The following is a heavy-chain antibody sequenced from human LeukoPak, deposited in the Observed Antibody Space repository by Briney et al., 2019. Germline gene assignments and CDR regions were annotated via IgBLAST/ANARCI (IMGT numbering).Heavy chain of an antibody. D-gene: IGHD3-10*01. CDR1: GGSFSGYY. J-gene: IGHJ6*03. CDR3: ARRPWLWFGETHYYMDV. CDR2: INHSGST. Sequence: SETLSLTCAVYGGSFSGYYWSWIRQPPGKGLEWIGEINHSGSTYYNPSLKSRVTISVDTSKNQFSLKLSSVTAADTAVYYCARRPWLWFGETHYYMDVWGKGTTVTVSS. V-gene: IGHV4-34*01.